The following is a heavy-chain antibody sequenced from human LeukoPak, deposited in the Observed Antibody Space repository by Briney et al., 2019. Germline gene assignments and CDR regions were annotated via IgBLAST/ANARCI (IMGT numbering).Heavy chain of an antibody. CDR1: GYTFTVYY. CDR2: INPNSGGT. CDR3: ARDKGIAGSNWFDP. D-gene: IGHD6-13*01. Sequence: ASVTVSCTASGYTFTVYYMHWVRQAPGQGLEWMGWINPNSGGTNYAQKFQGRVTMTRDTSISTAYMELSRLRSDDTAVYYCARDKGIAGSNWFDPWGQGTLVTVSS. J-gene: IGHJ5*02. V-gene: IGHV1-2*02.